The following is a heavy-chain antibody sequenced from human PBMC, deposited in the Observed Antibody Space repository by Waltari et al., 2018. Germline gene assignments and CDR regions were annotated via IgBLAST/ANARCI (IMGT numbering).Heavy chain of an antibody. J-gene: IGHJ4*02. CDR2: IYHSGST. CDR3: ARGMRFDY. D-gene: IGHD3-10*01. V-gene: IGHV4-38-2*01. Sequence: QVQLQESGPGLVKPSETLSLTCAVSGYSISSGYYWGWIRQPPGKGLEWIGSIYHSGSTYYNPSLKSRVTISVDTSKNQFSLKLSSVTAADTAVYYCARGMRFDYWGQGTLVTVSS. CDR1: GYSISSGYY.